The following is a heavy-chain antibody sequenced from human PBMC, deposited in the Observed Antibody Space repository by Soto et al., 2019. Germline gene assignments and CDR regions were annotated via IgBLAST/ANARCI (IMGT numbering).Heavy chain of an antibody. J-gene: IGHJ2*01. CDR3: ARERHSGWGLYWYFEL. D-gene: IGHD6-19*01. V-gene: IGHV4-34*01. Sequence: SETLSLTCAVYGGSFSGYYWSWIRQPPGKGLEWIGEINHSGSTNYNPSLKSRVTISVDTSKNQFSLKLSSVTAADTAVYYCARERHSGWGLYWYFELWGRGTLVTVSS. CDR1: GGSFSGYY. CDR2: INHSGST.